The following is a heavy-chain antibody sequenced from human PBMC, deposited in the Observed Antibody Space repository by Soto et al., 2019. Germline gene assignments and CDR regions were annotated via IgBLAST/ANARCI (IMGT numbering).Heavy chain of an antibody. CDR2: IKQDGSEK. V-gene: IGHV3-7*05. CDR3: ARDDVGAKSGLDY. Sequence: PGGSLRLSCAASGFTFSSYWMSWVRQAPGKGLEWVANIKQDGSEKYYVDSVKGRFTISRDNAKNSLYLQMNSLRAEDTAVYYCARDDVGAKSGLDYWGQGTLVTVSS. CDR1: GFTFSSYW. D-gene: IGHD1-26*01. J-gene: IGHJ4*02.